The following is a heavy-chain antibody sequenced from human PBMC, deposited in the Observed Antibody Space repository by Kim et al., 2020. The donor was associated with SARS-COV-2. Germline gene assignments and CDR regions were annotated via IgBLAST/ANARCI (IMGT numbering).Heavy chain of an antibody. CDR1: GFTFSDHF. D-gene: IGHD2-8*01. CDR3: ARTGANGRTFDY. CDR2: IRKKANSYTT. V-gene: IGHV3-72*01. J-gene: IGHJ4*02. Sequence: GGSLRLSCAVSGFTFSDHFMDWVRQAPGKGLEWVGRIRKKANSYTTEYAASVKGRFTISRDDSKNSMFMQMNSLKTEDTAVYYCARTGANGRTFDYGGLG.